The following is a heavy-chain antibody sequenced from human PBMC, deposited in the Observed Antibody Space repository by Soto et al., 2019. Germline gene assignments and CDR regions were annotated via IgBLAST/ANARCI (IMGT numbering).Heavy chain of an antibody. CDR2: IYYSGST. D-gene: IGHD6-13*01. Sequence: PSETLSLTCTVSGGSISSSSYYWGWIRQPPGKGLEWIGSIYYSGSTYYNPSLKSRVTISVDTSKNQFSLKLSSVTAADTAVYYCARITTVKGAAAGFYYYYGMDVWGQGTTVTVSS. CDR3: ARITTVKGAAAGFYYYYGMDV. J-gene: IGHJ6*02. CDR1: GGSISSSSYY. V-gene: IGHV4-39*01.